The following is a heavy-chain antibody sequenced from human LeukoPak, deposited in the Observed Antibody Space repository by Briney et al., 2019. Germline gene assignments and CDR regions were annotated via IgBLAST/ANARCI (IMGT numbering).Heavy chain of an antibody. J-gene: IGHJ6*03. CDR1: GFTFSSYA. D-gene: IGHD3-16*01. Sequence: GGSLRLSCAASGFTFSSYAMSWVRQAPGKGLEWVSAISGSGGSTYYADSVKGRFTISRDNSKNSLYLQMNSLRAEDTAVYYCARVGEDYYYYMDVWGKGTTVTVSS. CDR2: ISGSGGST. CDR3: ARVGEDYYYYMDV. V-gene: IGHV3-23*01.